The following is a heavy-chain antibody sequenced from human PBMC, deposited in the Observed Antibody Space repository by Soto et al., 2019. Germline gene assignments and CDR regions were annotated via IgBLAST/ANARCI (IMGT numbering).Heavy chain of an antibody. V-gene: IGHV4-31*03. D-gene: IGHD2-2*01. J-gene: IGHJ4*02. CDR1: GGSITSSGYY. CDR2: TSNSGRT. Sequence: QVQLQESGPGLVKPSQTLSLTCTVSGGSITSSGYYWSWIRQHPGEGLEWFGFTSNSGRTSYNPYLKSRVPISVDTSSKQSSLNLKSVTAADTAVYYCARGGGSTKVDYWGQGTLVTVSP. CDR3: ARGGGSTKVDY.